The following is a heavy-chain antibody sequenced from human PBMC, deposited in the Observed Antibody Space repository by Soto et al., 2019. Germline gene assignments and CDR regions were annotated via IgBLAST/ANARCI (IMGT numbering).Heavy chain of an antibody. V-gene: IGHV1-18*01. CDR1: GYTFTSYG. CDR2: ISAYNGNT. D-gene: IGHD6-13*01. Sequence: QVQLVQSGAEVKKPGASVKVSCKASGYTFTSYGISWVRQAPGQGLEWMGWISAYNGNTNYAHKLQGRVTMTTDTCESTVDRGLRSLRSDDTAVYYCARESSSSCHDYWGQGTLVTVSS. CDR3: ARESSSSCHDY. J-gene: IGHJ4*02.